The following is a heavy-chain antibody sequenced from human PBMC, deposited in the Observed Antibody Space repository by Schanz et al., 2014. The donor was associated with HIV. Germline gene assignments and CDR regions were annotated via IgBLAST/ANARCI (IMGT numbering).Heavy chain of an antibody. CDR2: ISGKNGET. D-gene: IGHD6-6*01. Sequence: QVQLVQSGTEVAQPGASVKVSCKASGYTFSRSAISWVRQAPGQGLEWMGWISGKNGETNYAQNFQGRVTMTTDTSASTTYMQLSSLRSEDTAVYYCARSETIAARPVWYFDLWGRGTLVTVSS. J-gene: IGHJ2*01. V-gene: IGHV1-18*01. CDR3: ARSETIAARPVWYFDL. CDR1: GYTFSRSA.